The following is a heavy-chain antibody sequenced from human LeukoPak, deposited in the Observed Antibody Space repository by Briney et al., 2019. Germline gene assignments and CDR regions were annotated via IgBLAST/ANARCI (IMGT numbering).Heavy chain of an antibody. J-gene: IGHJ4*02. CDR3: ARLKRAWAVAGATYFGY. D-gene: IGHD6-19*01. CDR2: IYYSGST. Sequence: SETLSLTCAVYGGSFSGYYWSWIRQPPGKGLEWIGSIYYSGSTYYNPSLKSRVTISVDTSKNQFSLKLSSVTAADTAVYYCARLKRAWAVAGATYFGYWGQGTLVTVSS. V-gene: IGHV4-34*01. CDR1: GGSFSGYY.